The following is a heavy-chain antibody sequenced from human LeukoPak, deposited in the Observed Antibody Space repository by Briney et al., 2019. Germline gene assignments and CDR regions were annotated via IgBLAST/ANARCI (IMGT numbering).Heavy chain of an antibody. V-gene: IGHV3-30*18. CDR2: ISYDGSNK. J-gene: IGHJ4*02. CDR3: AKEVLGSC. D-gene: IGHD7-27*01. CDR1: GFTFSSYG. Sequence: GGSLRLSCAASGFTFSSYGMHWVRQAPGKGLEWVAVISYDGSNKYYADSVKGRFTISRDNSKNTLYLQMNSLRAEDTAVYYCAKEVLGSCRGQGTLDTVSS.